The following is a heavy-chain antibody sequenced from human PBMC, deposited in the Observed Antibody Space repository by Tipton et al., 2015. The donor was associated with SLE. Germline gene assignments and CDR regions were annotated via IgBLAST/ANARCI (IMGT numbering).Heavy chain of an antibody. J-gene: IGHJ4*02. CDR3: AREYYSKENYFDY. Sequence: TLSLTCTVSVGSIISGGYYWSWIRQHPGKGLEWIGYIYYRGSTYYNPSLKSRVTISVDTSKNQFSLKLSSVTAADTAVYYCAREYYSKENYFDYWGQGTLVTVSS. CDR2: IYYRGST. CDR1: VGSIISGGYY. V-gene: IGHV4-31*03. D-gene: IGHD4-11*01.